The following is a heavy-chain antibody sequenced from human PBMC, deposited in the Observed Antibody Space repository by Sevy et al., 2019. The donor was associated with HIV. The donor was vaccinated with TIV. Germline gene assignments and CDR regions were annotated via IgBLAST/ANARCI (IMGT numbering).Heavy chain of an antibody. D-gene: IGHD4-17*01. CDR2: IGYDGSNK. CDR3: AGFRMSYGDYVGAH. V-gene: IGHV3-33*01. Sequence: GGSLRLSCAASGFTFSTYDIHWVRQAPGKGLEWVAAVIGYDGSNKYYADSVKGRFTISRDNSKNTLYLQMNSLRAADTAVYYCAGFRMSYGDYVGAHWGQGTLVTVSS. J-gene: IGHJ4*02. CDR1: GFTFSTYD.